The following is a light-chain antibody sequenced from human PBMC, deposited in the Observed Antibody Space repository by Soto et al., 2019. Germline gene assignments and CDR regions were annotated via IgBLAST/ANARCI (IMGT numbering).Light chain of an antibody. CDR1: QSLSDW. CDR3: QQYDTSPQR. V-gene: IGKV1-5*03. Sequence: DLQLTQSPSTLSASVGDRVTITCRASQSLSDWLAWYQEIPGTAPKLLIYRASRLEDGVPYRFNGCGSGTDFALPISTMQPADFAAYYCQQYDTSPQRFGGRPKVEIK. CDR2: RAS. J-gene: IGKJ4*02.